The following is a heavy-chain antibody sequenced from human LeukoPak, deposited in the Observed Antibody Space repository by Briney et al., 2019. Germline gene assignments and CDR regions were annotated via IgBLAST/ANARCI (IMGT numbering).Heavy chain of an antibody. CDR1: RFTLSSYS. D-gene: IGHD5-18*01. CDR2: FSSSSSSI. V-gene: IGHV3-21*01. J-gene: IGHJ4*02. CDR3: GRDRAGYSYGTYFDY. Sequence: RGSLRLSCAASRFTLSSYSMNWVRQAPGRRLEWVSSFSSSSSSIYYADSVKGRSTISRDNAKSSLYLQMNSLRAGDTAVYYCGRDRAGYSYGTYFDYWGQEALVTVST.